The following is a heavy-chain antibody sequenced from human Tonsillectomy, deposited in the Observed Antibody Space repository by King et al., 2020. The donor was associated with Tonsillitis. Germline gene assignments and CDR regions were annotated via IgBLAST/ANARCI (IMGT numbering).Heavy chain of an antibody. J-gene: IGHJ5*02. Sequence: VQLVESGGGVVQPGRSLRLSCAASGFTFSSYAMHWVRQAPGKGLEWVAVISYDGSNKYYADSVKGRFTISRDNSKNTLYLQMNSLRAEDTAVYYCAREVSLRLPWFGELVTWGQGTLVTVSS. CDR2: ISYDGSNK. D-gene: IGHD3-10*01. V-gene: IGHV3-30-3*01. CDR1: GFTFSSYA. CDR3: AREVSLRLPWFGELVT.